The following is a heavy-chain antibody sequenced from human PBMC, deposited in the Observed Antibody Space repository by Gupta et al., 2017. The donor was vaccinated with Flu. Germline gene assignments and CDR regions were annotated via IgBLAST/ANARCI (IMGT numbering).Heavy chain of an antibody. CDR3: TTYYYDSSVYYYFQY. CDR2: IRSRSNSYAT. D-gene: IGHD3-22*01. J-gene: IGHJ4*02. V-gene: IGHV3-73*02. Sequence: EVQLVESGGGLVQPGGSLEIPWSASGFPFSCSGMPWVRQASGKGLEWVGHIRSRSNSYATAYTASVKGRFTISRDDSKNTAYLQMNSLKTEDTAVYYCTTYYYDSSVYYYFQYWGQGALVTVSS. CDR1: GFPFSCSG.